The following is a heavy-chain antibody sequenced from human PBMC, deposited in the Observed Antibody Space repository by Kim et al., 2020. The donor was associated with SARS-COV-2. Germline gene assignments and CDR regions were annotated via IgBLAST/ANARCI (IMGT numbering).Heavy chain of an antibody. CDR3: ARVKGDYYGSGSYYDY. Sequence: SVKGRFTISRDNSKNTLYLQMNSLRAEDTAVYYCARVKGDYYGSGSYYDYWGQGTLVTVSS. J-gene: IGHJ4*02. V-gene: IGHV3-66*01. D-gene: IGHD3-10*01.